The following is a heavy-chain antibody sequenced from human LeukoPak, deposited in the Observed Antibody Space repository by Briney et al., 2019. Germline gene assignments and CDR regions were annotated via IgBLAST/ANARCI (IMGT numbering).Heavy chain of an antibody. CDR3: AKDSATVTPYYFDS. D-gene: IGHD4-17*01. V-gene: IGHV3-23*01. CDR1: GFTFTNYV. CDR2: ISGSGGTS. Sequence: GGSLRLSCAASGFTFTNYVIKWVRQGPGKGLEWVSGISGSGGTSYFADPVRGRFTIPRDNSKNTLYLQMNSLRAEDTAVYYCAKDSATVTPYYFDSWGQGTLVTASS. J-gene: IGHJ4*02.